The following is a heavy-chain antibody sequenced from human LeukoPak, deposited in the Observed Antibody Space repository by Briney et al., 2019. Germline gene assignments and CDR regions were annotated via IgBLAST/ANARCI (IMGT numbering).Heavy chain of an antibody. CDR1: GFTFSAYS. CDR2: ITGDCKYI. D-gene: IGHD3-16*01. CDR3: AREGNDYYYDQ. V-gene: IGHV3-21*01. Sequence: PGGSLRLSCAASGFTFSAYSMNWVRQAPGKGLDWVSSITGDCKYITYADSVKGRFTISRDNAKNSLYLQVASLRGDDTATYYCAREGNDYYYDQWGQGTLVTVSP. J-gene: IGHJ4*02.